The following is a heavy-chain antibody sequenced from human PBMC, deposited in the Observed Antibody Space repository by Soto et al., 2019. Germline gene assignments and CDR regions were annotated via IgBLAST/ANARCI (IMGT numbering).Heavy chain of an antibody. CDR1: GYTFTSYD. J-gene: IGHJ6*02. CDR2: MNPNSGNT. D-gene: IGHD2-2*01. V-gene: IGHV1-8*01. CDR3: AREDADQLLYHYYYGMDV. Sequence: GASVKVSCKASGYTFTSYDINWVRQATGQGLEWMGWMNPNSGNTGYAQKFQGRVTITRDTSASTAYMELSSLRSEDTAVYYCAREDADQLLYHYYYGMDVWGQGTTVTVSS.